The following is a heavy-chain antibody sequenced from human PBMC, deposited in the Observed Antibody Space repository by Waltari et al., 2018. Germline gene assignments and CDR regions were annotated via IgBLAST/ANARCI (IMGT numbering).Heavy chain of an antibody. J-gene: IGHJ4*02. CDR2: IYYGGST. CDR3: ARRVTIFGVVYDY. V-gene: IGHV4-39*01. CDR1: GGSISRISHS. D-gene: IGHD3-3*01. Sequence: QLQLQESGPGLVQPSATLSLTRTASGGSISRISHSWGWVRQPPGKGLEWLGGIYYGGSTYYNPSLKSRGTISVDTSKNQFSLKLSSVTAADTAVYYCARRVTIFGVVYDYWGQGTLVTVSS.